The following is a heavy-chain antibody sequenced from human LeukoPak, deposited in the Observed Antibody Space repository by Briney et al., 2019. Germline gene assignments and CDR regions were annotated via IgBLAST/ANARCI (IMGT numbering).Heavy chain of an antibody. V-gene: IGHV1-2*02. D-gene: IGHD6-13*01. CDR2: ISPNSGGT. CDR3: ARDRLFAKAAARFSY. Sequence: ASVKVSCKASGYTFTGYYMHWVRQAPGQGLEWMGWISPNSGGTNYAQKFQGRVTMTRDTSISTAYMELSRLRSDDTAVYYCARDRLFAKAAARFSYWGQGTLVTVSS. J-gene: IGHJ4*02. CDR1: GYTFTGYY.